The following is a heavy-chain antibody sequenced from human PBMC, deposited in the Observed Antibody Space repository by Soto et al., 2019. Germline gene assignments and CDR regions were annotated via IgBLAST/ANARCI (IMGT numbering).Heavy chain of an antibody. CDR1: GFTLSNTG. Sequence: QVQLVESGGGVVQPGGSLRLPCLASGFTLSNTGMPWVRQAPGKGLEWVAMISHDGSNTYYGDSVKGRFTISRDNSWNTLYLQMDSLRPEDTSVYYCAKDWGSSGWFNWFDPRGQGTLVTVSS. V-gene: IGHV3-30*18. CDR3: AKDWGSSGWFNWFDP. CDR2: ISHDGSNT. J-gene: IGHJ5*02. D-gene: IGHD6-19*01.